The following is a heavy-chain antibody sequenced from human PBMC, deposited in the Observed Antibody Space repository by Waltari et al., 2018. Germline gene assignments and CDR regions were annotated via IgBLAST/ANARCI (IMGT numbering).Heavy chain of an antibody. V-gene: IGHV1-69-2*01. J-gene: IGHJ4*02. CDR3: FLLGELSFTKYYFDY. CDR2: VDPEDGET. CDR1: GYTFTDYS. D-gene: IGHD3-16*02. Sequence: EVQLVQSGAEVKKPGATVKISCKASGYTFTDYSMHWVQQAPGKGLEWMGRVDPEDGETIYAEKFQGRVTITADTSTDTAYMELSSLRSEDTAVYYCFLLGELSFTKYYFDYWGQGTLVTVSS.